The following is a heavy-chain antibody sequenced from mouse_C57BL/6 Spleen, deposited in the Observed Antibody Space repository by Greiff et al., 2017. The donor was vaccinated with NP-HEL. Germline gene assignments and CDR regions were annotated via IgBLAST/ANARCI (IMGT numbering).Heavy chain of an antibody. J-gene: IGHJ1*03. D-gene: IGHD4-1*02. CDR3: ARPSTGTGYFDV. V-gene: IGHV5-12*01. CDR2: ISNGGGST. Sequence: EVKLVESGGGLVQPGGSLKLSCAASGFTFSDYYMYWVRQTPEKRLEWVAYISNGGGSTYYPDTVKGRFTISRDNAKNTLYLQMSRLKSEDTAMYYCARPSTGTGYFDVWGTGTTVTVSS. CDR1: GFTFSDYY.